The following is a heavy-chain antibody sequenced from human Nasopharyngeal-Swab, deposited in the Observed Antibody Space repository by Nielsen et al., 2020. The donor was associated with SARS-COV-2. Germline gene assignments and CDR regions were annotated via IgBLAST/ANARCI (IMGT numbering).Heavy chain of an antibody. CDR2: IKQDASEM. J-gene: IGHJ4*02. CDR3: ARGRPLGGYYFGYFDY. CDR1: GCTFSGYW. V-gene: IGHV3-7*01. Sequence: GESLNISCAASGCTFSGYWMSWVRQVPGKGLEWVANIKQDASEMYYVDSVKGRFTISRDNAKNSLYLQMNSLRAEDTAVYFCARGRPLGGYYFGYFDYWGQGTLVTVSS. D-gene: IGHD3-3*01.